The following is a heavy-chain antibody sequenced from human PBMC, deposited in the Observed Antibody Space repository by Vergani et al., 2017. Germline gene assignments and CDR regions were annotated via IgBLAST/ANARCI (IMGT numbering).Heavy chain of an antibody. Sequence: QVQLVQSGAEVKKPGASVKVSCKASGYTFTSYDINWVRQATGQGLEWMGWMNPNSGNTGYAQKFQGRVTRTRNTSRSTAYMALSSLRSEDTAVYYCARGVSSGWYVSGDYWGQGTLVTGSS. CDR2: MNPNSGNT. J-gene: IGHJ4*02. D-gene: IGHD6-19*01. CDR1: GYTFTSYD. CDR3: ARGVSSGWYVSGDY. V-gene: IGHV1-8*01.